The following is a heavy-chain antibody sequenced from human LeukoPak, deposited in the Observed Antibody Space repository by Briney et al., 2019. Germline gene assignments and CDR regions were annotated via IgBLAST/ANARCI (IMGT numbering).Heavy chain of an antibody. D-gene: IGHD6-13*01. J-gene: IGHJ4*02. CDR3: ARAKRASSALIAAAGKYYFDY. Sequence: PSETLSLTCTVSGGSISSGGYYWSWIRQPPGKGLEWIGYIYHSGSTYYNPSPKSRVTISVDRSKNQFSLKLSSVTAADTAVYYCARAKRASSALIAAAGKYYFDYWGQGTLVTVSS. CDR2: IYHSGST. CDR1: GGSISSGGYY. V-gene: IGHV4-30-2*01.